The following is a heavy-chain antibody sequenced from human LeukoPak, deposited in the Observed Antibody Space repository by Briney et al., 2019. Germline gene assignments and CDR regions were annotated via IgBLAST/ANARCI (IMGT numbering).Heavy chain of an antibody. Sequence: SETLSLTCTVSGGSISSSSYYWGWIRQPPGKGLEWIGSIYYSGSTYYNPSLKSRVTISVDTSKNQFSLKLSSVTAADTAVYYCARASIAVAGTGEDWFDPWGQGTLVTVSS. CDR1: GGSISSSSYY. D-gene: IGHD6-19*01. V-gene: IGHV4-39*07. CDR3: ARASIAVAGTGEDWFDP. J-gene: IGHJ5*02. CDR2: IYYSGST.